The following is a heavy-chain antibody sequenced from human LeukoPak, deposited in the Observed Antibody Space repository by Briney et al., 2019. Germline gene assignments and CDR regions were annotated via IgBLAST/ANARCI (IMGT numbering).Heavy chain of an antibody. J-gene: IGHJ4*02. CDR1: GGSISSYY. Sequence: SETLSLTCTVSGGSISSYYWTWIRQPPGKGLEWIGYIYYSGSTNYNPSLKSRVTISVDTSKNQFSLKLSSVTAADTAVYYCARDRSGYYDYWGQGTLVTVSS. D-gene: IGHD3-22*01. CDR2: IYYSGST. V-gene: IGHV4-59*01. CDR3: ARDRSGYYDY.